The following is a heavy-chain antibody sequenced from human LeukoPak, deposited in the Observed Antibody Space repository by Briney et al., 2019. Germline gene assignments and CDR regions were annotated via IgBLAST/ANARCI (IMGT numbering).Heavy chain of an antibody. V-gene: IGHV3-33*08. D-gene: IGHD3-10*01. CDR2: IWYDGSNE. Sequence: GGSLRLSCAASGFPFDDYGMSWVRQAPGKGLEWVAVIWYDGSNEYYVDSVKGRFTISRDNSKNTLYLQMDSLRAGDTAVYYCARDPRKQITMVRGVYFDYWGQGTLVTVSS. J-gene: IGHJ4*02. CDR3: ARDPRKQITMVRGVYFDY. CDR1: GFPFDDYG.